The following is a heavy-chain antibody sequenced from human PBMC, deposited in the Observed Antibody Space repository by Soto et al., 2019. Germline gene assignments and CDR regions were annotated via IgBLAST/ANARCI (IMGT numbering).Heavy chain of an antibody. Sequence: SVKVSCTASGGTFSSYAISWVRQAPGQGLEWMGGIIPIFGTANYAQKFQGRVTITADESTSTAYMELSSLRSEDTAVYYCARSEYSSSSGLYYYYGMDVWGQGTTVTVSS. CDR3: ARSEYSSSSGLYYYYGMDV. CDR1: GGTFSSYA. CDR2: IIPIFGTA. D-gene: IGHD6-6*01. V-gene: IGHV1-69*13. J-gene: IGHJ6*02.